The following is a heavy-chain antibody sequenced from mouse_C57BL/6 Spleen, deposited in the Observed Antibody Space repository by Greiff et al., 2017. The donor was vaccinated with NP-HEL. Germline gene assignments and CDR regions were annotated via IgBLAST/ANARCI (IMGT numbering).Heavy chain of an antibody. V-gene: IGHV1-80*01. CDR3: ASDSKGYWYVEV. Sequence: VQLQQSGAELVKPGASVKISCKASGYAFSSYWMNWVKQRPGKGLEWIGQIYPGDGDTNYNGKFKGKATLTADKSSSTAYMQLSSLTSEDSAVYFCASDSKGYWYVEVGGTGTTDTVAS. J-gene: IGHJ1*03. CDR2: IYPGDGDT. CDR1: GYAFSSYW.